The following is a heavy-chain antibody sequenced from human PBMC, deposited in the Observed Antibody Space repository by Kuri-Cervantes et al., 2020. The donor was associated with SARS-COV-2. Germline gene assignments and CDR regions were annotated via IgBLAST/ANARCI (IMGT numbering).Heavy chain of an antibody. V-gene: IGHV4-30-4*01. J-gene: IGHJ4*02. Sequence: LRLSCTVSGGSISSGDYYWSWIRQPPGKGLEWIGYIYYSGSTYYNPSLKSRVTISVDTSKNQFSLKLRSLNAADTAVYYCARGGTYYNSGSSFDYWGQGTLVTVSS. CDR2: IYYSGST. CDR1: GGSISSGDYY. CDR3: ARGGTYYNSGSSFDY. D-gene: IGHD3-10*01.